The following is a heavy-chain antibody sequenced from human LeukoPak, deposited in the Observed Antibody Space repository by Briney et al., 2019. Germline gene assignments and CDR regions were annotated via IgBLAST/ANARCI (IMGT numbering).Heavy chain of an antibody. V-gene: IGHV3-53*01. CDR2: IYSGGST. J-gene: IGHJ4*02. CDR3: ARRGTYYDFWSGYLAREVEY. CDR1: GFTVSSNY. Sequence: GGSLRLSCAASGFTVSSNYMSWVRQAPGKGLEWVSVIYSGGSTYYADSVKGRFTISRDNSKNTLYLQMNSLRAEDTAVYYCARRGTYYDFWSGYLAREVEYWGQGTLVTVSS. D-gene: IGHD3-3*01.